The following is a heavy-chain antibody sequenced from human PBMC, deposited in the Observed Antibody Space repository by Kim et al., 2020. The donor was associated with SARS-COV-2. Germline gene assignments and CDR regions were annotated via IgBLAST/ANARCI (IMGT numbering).Heavy chain of an antibody. V-gene: IGHV4-39*01. CDR1: GASISSGDYY. J-gene: IGHJ6*01. CDR3: ARLFRSNNFYYGLDV. Sequence: SETLSLTCTVSGASISSGDYYWAWIRQPPGKGLEWIGSINYSGTTYYNPSLKSRVTIFVDRSKIQFSLQLNSVTAADRALYYCARLFRSNNFYYGLDVWG. CDR2: INYSGTT.